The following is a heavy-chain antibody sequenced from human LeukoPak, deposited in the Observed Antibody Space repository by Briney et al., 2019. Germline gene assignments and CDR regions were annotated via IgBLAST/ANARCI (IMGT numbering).Heavy chain of an antibody. V-gene: IGHV4-59*01. CDR3: AAAAADEFQHHDAFDI. CDR2: NYYSGST. D-gene: IGHD6-13*01. Sequence: SETLSLTCTVSGGSISSYYWSWIRQPPGKGLEWIGYNYYSGSTNYNPSLKSRVTISVDTSKNQFSLKLSSVTAADTAVYYCAAAAADEFQHHDAFDIWGQGTMVTVSS. CDR1: GGSISSYY. J-gene: IGHJ3*02.